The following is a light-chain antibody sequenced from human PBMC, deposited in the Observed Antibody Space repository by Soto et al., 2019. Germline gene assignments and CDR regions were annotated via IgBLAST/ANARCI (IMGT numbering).Light chain of an antibody. Sequence: DVRMTQSPSTLSASVGDRVTITCRASQRISNWLAWYQQKPGKAPKVLIYKASSLESGVPSRFSGSGSGTEFTLTISSLQPDDFATYYCQQYMSYSWTFGQGTKVEIK. J-gene: IGKJ1*01. CDR2: KAS. CDR3: QQYMSYSWT. CDR1: QRISNW. V-gene: IGKV1-5*03.